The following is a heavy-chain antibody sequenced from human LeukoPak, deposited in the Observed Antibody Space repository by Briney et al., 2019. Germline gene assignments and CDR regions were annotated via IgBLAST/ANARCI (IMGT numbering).Heavy chain of an antibody. CDR1: GGSIRSSTHW. D-gene: IGHD2-2*01. Sequence: SETLSLTCSVSGGSIRSSTHWWGWIRQPPGKGLEWIASIYYSGSTYYNPSLKSRVTISVDTSKNQFSLKLSSVTAADTAVYYCARVPGAIYYYYYMDVWGKGTTVTVSS. CDR2: IYYSGST. J-gene: IGHJ6*03. V-gene: IGHV4-39*07. CDR3: ARVPGAIYYYYYMDV.